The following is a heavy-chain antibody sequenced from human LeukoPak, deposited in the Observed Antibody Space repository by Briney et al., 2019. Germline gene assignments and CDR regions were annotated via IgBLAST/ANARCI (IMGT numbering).Heavy chain of an antibody. V-gene: IGHV4-34*01. Sequence: NPSETLSLTCAVYGGSFSGYYWSWIRQPPGKGLEWIGEINHSGSTNYNPSLKSRVTISVDTSKNQFSLKLSSVTAADTAVYYCXXXXXXXXFGVVIPTFDYWGQGTLVTVSS. CDR1: GGSFSGYY. D-gene: IGHD3-3*01. J-gene: IGHJ4*02. CDR3: XXXXXXXXFGVVIPTFDY. CDR2: INHSGST.